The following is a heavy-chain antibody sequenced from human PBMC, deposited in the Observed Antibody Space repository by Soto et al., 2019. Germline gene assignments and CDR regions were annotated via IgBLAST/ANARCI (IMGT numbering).Heavy chain of an antibody. CDR3: ARHISVTVTRGCNY. D-gene: IGHD6-19*01. V-gene: IGHV4-4*02. CDR1: GGSISSSNW. CDR2: IYHSGTA. Sequence: QVQLQESGPGLEKPSGTLSLTWAVSGGSISSSNWWSWVRQPPGKGLEWIGEIYHSGTANYNPSPKSRVTISMNKSIDQPLRDLIAVTSADSAVYFCARHISVTVTRGCNYWGQGTLVSVSP. J-gene: IGHJ4*02.